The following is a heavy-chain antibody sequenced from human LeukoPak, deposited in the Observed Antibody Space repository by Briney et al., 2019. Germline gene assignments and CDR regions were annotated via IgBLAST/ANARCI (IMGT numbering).Heavy chain of an antibody. Sequence: PGGSLRLSCAASGFTFSSYSMNWVRQAPGKGLEWVSSISSSSSYIYYADSVKGRFTFSRDNSKNTLHLQMNSLRAEDTAVYYCAKDPNRFCGGDCYLRGYYFDSWGQGTLVTVSS. J-gene: IGHJ4*02. CDR1: GFTFSSYS. CDR3: AKDPNRFCGGDCYLRGYYFDS. D-gene: IGHD2-21*01. CDR2: ISSSSSYI. V-gene: IGHV3-21*06.